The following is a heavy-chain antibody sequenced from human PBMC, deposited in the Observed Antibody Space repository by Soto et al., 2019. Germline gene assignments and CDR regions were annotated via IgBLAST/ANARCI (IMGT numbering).Heavy chain of an antibody. D-gene: IGHD3-22*01. J-gene: IGHJ5*02. CDR2: IDPGDSVT. V-gene: IGHV5-10-1*01. CDR3: ARLDTYYYDSSAYYSLNWFDP. Sequence: PGESLKISCKGSGYSLTNIWNHWVRQMPGKGLEWMGRIDPGDSVTTYNPTFQGHVTISADKSTSTAYLQWSSLKASDTAMYYCARLDTYYYDSSAYYSLNWFDPWGQGTLVTVSS. CDR1: GYSLTNIW.